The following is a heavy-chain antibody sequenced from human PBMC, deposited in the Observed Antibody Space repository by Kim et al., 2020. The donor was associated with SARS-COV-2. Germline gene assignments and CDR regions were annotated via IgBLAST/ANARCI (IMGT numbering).Heavy chain of an antibody. CDR1: GFTFGDYS. J-gene: IGHJ4*02. D-gene: IGHD6-13*01. CDR3: TRGGIAAAVGY. V-gene: IGHV3-49*03. Sequence: GGSLRLSCTASGFTFGDYSMSWFRQAPGKGLEWVGFIRSKAYGGTTEYAASVKGRFTISRDDSKSIAYLQMNSLKTEDTAVYYCTRGGIAAAVGYWGQGTLVTVSS. CDR2: IRSKAYGGTT.